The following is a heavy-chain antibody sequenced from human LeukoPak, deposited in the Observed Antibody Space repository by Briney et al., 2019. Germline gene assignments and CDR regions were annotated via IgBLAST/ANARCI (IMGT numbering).Heavy chain of an antibody. V-gene: IGHV3-11*04. D-gene: IGHD6-19*01. CDR1: GFTFSDYY. CDR2: ISSSGSTI. CDR3: AKSIPTIAVAVSTRQ. J-gene: IGHJ4*02. Sequence: PGGSLRLACAASGFTFSDYYMSWICQAPGKGLEWVSYISSSGSTIYYADSVKGRFTISRDNSKNTLYLQMNSLRPEDTAVYYCAKSIPTIAVAVSTRQWGQGTLVTVSS.